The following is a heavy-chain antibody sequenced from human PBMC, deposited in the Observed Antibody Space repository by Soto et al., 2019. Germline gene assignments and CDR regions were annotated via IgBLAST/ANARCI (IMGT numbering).Heavy chain of an antibody. CDR2: INPSGGWT. CDR1: GYTFSTYY. J-gene: IGHJ4*02. V-gene: IGHV1-46*01. D-gene: IGHD6-13*01. Sequence: QVQLVQSGAEVKKPGASVRVSCKASGYTFSTYYMHWVRQAPGQGLEWMGIINPSGGWTTYAQKFQDRITRPTDTSTSTVYMDVSSLRSEDTAVYYCAKEWAPSSTLYFFEYWGQGTLVTVSS. CDR3: AKEWAPSSTLYFFEY.